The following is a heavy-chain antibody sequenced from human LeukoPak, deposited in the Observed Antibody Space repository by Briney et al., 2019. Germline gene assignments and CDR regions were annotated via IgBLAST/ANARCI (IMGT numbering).Heavy chain of an antibody. V-gene: IGHV3-73*01. CDR1: GFTFSGSA. CDR3: TRHDYYDSSGSTFDY. D-gene: IGHD3-22*01. CDR2: IISKANSYAT. J-gene: IGHJ4*02. Sequence: SGGSLRLSCAASGFTFSGSAMHWVRQASGKGLEWVGRIISKANSYATAYAASVKGRFTISRDDSKNTAYLQMNSLKTEDTAVYYCTRHDYYDSSGSTFDYWGQGTLVTVSS.